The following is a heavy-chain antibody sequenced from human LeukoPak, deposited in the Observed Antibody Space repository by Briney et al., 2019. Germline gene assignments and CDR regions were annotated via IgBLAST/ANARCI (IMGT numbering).Heavy chain of an antibody. CDR2: INPSGTGT. CDR3: ARVGITAATADY. J-gene: IGHJ4*02. Sequence: ASVKVSCKASGYTITNNYMHWVRQAPGQGLEWMGVINPSGTGTSYAQKFQGRVTMTSDTSTSTVYMELNSLRSEDTAVYFCARVGITAATADYWGQGTLVTVSS. CDR1: GYTITNNY. D-gene: IGHD6-25*01. V-gene: IGHV1-46*01.